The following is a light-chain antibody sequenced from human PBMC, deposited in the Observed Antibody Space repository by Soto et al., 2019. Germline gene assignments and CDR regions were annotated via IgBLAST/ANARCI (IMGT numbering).Light chain of an antibody. Sequence: VVLTQSPATLSLSPGERPTLSCRASQSVSSSYLAWYQQKPGQAPRLLIYGASSRATGIPARFSGSGSGTEFTLTISSLQSEDFAVYYCQQYNNWPPITFGQGTRREIK. CDR2: GAS. CDR1: QSVSSSY. CDR3: QQYNNWPPIT. J-gene: IGKJ5*01. V-gene: IGKV3-15*01.